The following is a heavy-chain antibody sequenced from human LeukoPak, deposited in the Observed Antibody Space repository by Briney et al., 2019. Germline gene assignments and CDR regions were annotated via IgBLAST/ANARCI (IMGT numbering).Heavy chain of an antibody. CDR1: GYTFTSYG. CDR2: ISAYNGNT. V-gene: IGHV1-18*01. D-gene: IGHD3-10*01. Sequence: RRASVKVSCKASGYTFTSYGISWVRQAPGQGLEWMGWISAYNGNTNYAQKLQGRVTMTTDTSTSTAYMELRSLRSDDTAVYYCARGDHYGSGSEGWFDPWGQGTLVTVSS. CDR3: ARGDHYGSGSEGWFDP. J-gene: IGHJ5*02.